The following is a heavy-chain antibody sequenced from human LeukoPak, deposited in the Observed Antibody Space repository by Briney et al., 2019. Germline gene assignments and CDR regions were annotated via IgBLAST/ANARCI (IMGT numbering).Heavy chain of an antibody. J-gene: IGHJ3*02. D-gene: IGHD2-15*01. CDR2: ISSDGSST. Sequence: GGSLRLSCAASGFTFSSYWMHWVRQAPGKGLVSVSRISSDGSSTNYAGSVEGRFTISRDNAKNTLYLQMNSLRAEDTAVYYCARDCSGGSCYSGAFDIWGQGTMVTVSS. CDR3: ARDCSGGSCYSGAFDI. CDR1: GFTFSSYW. V-gene: IGHV3-74*01.